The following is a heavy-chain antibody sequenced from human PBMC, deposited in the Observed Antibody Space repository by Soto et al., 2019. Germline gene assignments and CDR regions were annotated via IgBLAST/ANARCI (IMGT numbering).Heavy chain of an antibody. CDR1: GGSISGHY. Sequence: QVQLQESGPGLVKPSETLSLNCSVSGGSISGHYWSWVRQTPGKGLEWIGYIYYSGSTNYNPSLKSRFTISVDTSKNHFSLRLTSVTAADTAVYYCARGPYYDLIWNYYYMDVWGKGTTVTVSS. CDR2: IYYSGST. CDR3: ARGPYYDLIWNYYYMDV. D-gene: IGHD3-16*01. J-gene: IGHJ6*03. V-gene: IGHV4-59*08.